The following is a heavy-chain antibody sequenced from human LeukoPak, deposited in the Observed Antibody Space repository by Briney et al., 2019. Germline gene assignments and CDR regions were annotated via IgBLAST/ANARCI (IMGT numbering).Heavy chain of an antibody. Sequence: SETLSLTCTVSGGSISSSSYSWGWIRQPPGRGLEWIGSIYYSGSTYYNPSLKSRVTISVDTSKNQFSLKLSSVTAADTAVYYCARRGFSSSWYHPNGGNWFDPWGQGTLVTVSS. V-gene: IGHV4-39*01. J-gene: IGHJ5*02. CDR3: ARRGFSSSWYHPNGGNWFDP. CDR2: IYYSGST. CDR1: GGSISSSSYS. D-gene: IGHD6-13*01.